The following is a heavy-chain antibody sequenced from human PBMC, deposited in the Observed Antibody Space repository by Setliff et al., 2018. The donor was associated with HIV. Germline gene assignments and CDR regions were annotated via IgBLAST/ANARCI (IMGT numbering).Heavy chain of an antibody. CDR2: INPKNGDT. Sequence: ASVKVSCKASGYIFIDYYIHWLRQTPGQRPEWMAWINPKNGDTFYAQKFQGRVTLTRDTSITTSYMEVNRLTSDDTAIYYCARDSVIGSDYWGQGTLVTVSS. D-gene: IGHD3-10*01. CDR1: GYIFIDYY. CDR3: ARDSVIGSDY. V-gene: IGHV1-2*02. J-gene: IGHJ4*02.